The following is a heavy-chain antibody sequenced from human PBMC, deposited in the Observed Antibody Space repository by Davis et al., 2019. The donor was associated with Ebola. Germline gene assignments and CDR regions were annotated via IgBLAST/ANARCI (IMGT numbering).Heavy chain of an antibody. CDR2: VRSHGSDD. J-gene: IGHJ2*01. Sequence: GGSLRLSCAASGFTFNIFDMHWIRQAPGRGLEWVAFVRSHGSDDHYAASVKGRFTISRDNSKNRLYLQMSSLRAEDTAVYYCARDLPGGDWYFDLWGRGTLVTVSS. CDR1: GFTFNIFD. CDR3: ARDLPGGDWYFDL. D-gene: IGHD1-14*01. V-gene: IGHV3-30*02.